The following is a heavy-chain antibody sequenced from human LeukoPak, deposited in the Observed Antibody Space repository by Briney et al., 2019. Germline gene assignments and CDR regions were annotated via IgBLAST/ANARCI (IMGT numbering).Heavy chain of an antibody. CDR2: INPNSGGT. CDR1: GYTFTGYY. D-gene: IGHD4-17*01. Sequence: ASVKVSCKASGYTFTGYYMHWVRQAPGQGLEWMGWINPNSGGTNYAQKFRGRVTMTRDTSISTAYMELSRLRSDDTAVYYCARDRGDYTQPIYWYFDLWGRGTLVTVSS. J-gene: IGHJ2*01. V-gene: IGHV1-2*02. CDR3: ARDRGDYTQPIYWYFDL.